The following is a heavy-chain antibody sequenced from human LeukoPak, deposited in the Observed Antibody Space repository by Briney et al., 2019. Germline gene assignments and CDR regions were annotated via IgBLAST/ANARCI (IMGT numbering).Heavy chain of an antibody. CDR3: ARTKLQYYYYMDV. CDR1: GGSFSGYY. V-gene: IGHV4-34*01. J-gene: IGHJ6*03. Sequence: PSETLSLTCAVYGGSFSGYYWSWIRQPPGKGLEWIGEINHSGSANYNPSLKSRVTISVDTSKNQFSLKLSSVTAADTAVYYCARTKLQYYYYMDVWGKGTTVTVSS. D-gene: IGHD2-15*01. CDR2: INHSGSA.